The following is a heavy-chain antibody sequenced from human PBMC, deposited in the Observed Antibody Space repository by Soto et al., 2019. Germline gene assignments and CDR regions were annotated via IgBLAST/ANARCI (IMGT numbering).Heavy chain of an antibody. CDR3: AISPGIAAAGMVV. CDR2: IYYSGST. V-gene: IGHV4-61*01. Sequence: SETLSLTCTVSGGSVSSGSYYWTWIRQPPGKGLEWIGYIYYSGSTNYNPSLKSRVTISVDTSKNQFSLKLNSVTAADTAVYYCAISPGIAAAGMVVWGQGTTVTVSS. J-gene: IGHJ6*02. D-gene: IGHD6-13*01. CDR1: GGSVSSGSYY.